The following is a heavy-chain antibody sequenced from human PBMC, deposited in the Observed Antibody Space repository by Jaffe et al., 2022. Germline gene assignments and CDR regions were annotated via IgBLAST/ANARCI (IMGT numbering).Heavy chain of an antibody. Sequence: QITLKESGPTLVKPTQTLTLTCTFSGFSLSTSGVGVGWIRQPPGKALEWLALIYWNDDKRYSPSLKSRLTITKDTSKNQVVLTMTNMDPVDTATYYCAHSYPIAAAGKKVSWFDPWGQGTLVTVSS. V-gene: IGHV2-5*01. CDR3: AHSYPIAAAGKKVSWFDP. J-gene: IGHJ5*02. CDR2: IYWNDDK. D-gene: IGHD6-13*01. CDR1: GFSLSTSGVG.